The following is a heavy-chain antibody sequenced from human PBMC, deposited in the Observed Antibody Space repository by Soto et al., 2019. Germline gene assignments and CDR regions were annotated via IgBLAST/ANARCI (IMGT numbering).Heavy chain of an antibody. CDR3: ARQPRRAATVASVINWFAP. J-gene: IGHJ5*02. V-gene: IGHV4-39*01. D-gene: IGHD4-17*01. CDR2: IYYSGST. CDR1: GGSISSSSSY. Sequence: QLQLQESGPGLVKPSETLSLTCTVSGGSISSSSSYWGWIRQPPGKGLEWIGYIYYSGSTNYNPSLKSRVTISGDTSKNQFSLKLNSVTAAATAVYYCARQPRRAATVASVINWFAPWGQGALVTVSS.